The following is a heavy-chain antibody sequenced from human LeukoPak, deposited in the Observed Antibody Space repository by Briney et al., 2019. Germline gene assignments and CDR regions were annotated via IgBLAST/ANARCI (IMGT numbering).Heavy chain of an antibody. CDR1: GFPFTNYA. D-gene: IGHD1-1*01. V-gene: IGHV3-23*01. J-gene: IGHJ4*02. CDR3: AKVRTGHYFDY. CDR2: ISTSGGST. Sequence: GGSLRLSCAASGFPFTNYAMSWVRQAPGKGLEWVSSISTSGGSTYYADSVKGRFTISRDDSKNSLYLQMNSLRAEDTAVYYCAKVRTGHYFDYWGQGTLVTLSS.